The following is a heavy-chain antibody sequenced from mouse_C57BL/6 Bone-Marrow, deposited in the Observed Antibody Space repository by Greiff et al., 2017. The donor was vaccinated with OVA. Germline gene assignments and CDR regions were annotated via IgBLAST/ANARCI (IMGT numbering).Heavy chain of an antibody. D-gene: IGHD2-3*01. CDR1: GYTFTSYW. V-gene: IGHV1-59*01. CDR2: IDPSDSYT. Sequence: VQLQQPGAELVRPGTSVKLSCKASGYTFTSYWMHWVKQRPGQGLEWIGVIDPSDSYTNYNQKFKGKATLTVDTSSSTAYMQLSSLTSEDSAVYYCARGDDGYFYFDYWGQGTTLTVSS. CDR3: ARGDDGYFYFDY. J-gene: IGHJ2*01.